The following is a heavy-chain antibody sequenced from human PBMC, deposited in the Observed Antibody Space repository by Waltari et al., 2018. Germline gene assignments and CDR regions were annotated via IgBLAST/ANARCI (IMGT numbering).Heavy chain of an antibody. CDR2: ISYDGSNK. V-gene: IGHV3-30*18. CDR1: GFTFSSYG. J-gene: IGHJ4*02. Sequence: QVQLVESGGGVVQPGRSLRLSCAASGFTFSSYGMHWVRQAPGKGLELVAVISYDGSNKYYADSVKGRFTISRDNSKNTLYLQMNSLRAEDTAVYYCAKDRGSGWSLFDYWGQGTLVTVSS. D-gene: IGHD6-19*01. CDR3: AKDRGSGWSLFDY.